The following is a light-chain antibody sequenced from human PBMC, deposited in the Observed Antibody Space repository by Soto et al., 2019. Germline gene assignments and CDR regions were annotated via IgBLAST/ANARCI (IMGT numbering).Light chain of an antibody. Sequence: EIQMTQAPSTLSASVGDIVTITCRASQSISRWLDWYQKKKGKAPKXXIYKASSLESGVPSRLSGSGYGTELTLTISGMQTEDFATYYCQQLNSYPLTFGRGTKVDIK. CDR3: QQLNSYPLT. J-gene: IGKJ4*01. CDR1: QSISRW. CDR2: KAS. V-gene: IGKV1-5*03.